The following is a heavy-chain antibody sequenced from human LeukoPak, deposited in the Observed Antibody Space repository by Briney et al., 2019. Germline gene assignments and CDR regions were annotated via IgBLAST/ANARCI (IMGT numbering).Heavy chain of an antibody. Sequence: GGSLRLSCAASGFTFSSYWMHWVRQAPGKGLVWVSHINSDGSSTNYADSVKGRFTISRDNAKNTLYLQMNSLRAEDTAVYYCAKERSSWYYFDYWGQGTLVTVSS. CDR2: INSDGSST. CDR3: AKERSSWYYFDY. D-gene: IGHD6-13*01. CDR1: GFTFSSYW. V-gene: IGHV3-74*01. J-gene: IGHJ4*02.